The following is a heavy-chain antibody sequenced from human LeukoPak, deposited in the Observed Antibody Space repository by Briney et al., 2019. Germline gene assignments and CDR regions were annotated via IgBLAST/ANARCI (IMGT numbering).Heavy chain of an antibody. D-gene: IGHD3-16*01. Sequence: GASVKVSCKASGYTFSHYFVHWVRQAPGQGLERMGWINPKSGVTKYTQKFQGRVTIVRDTATSTVYMDLSSLTSDDTAVYFCARGWGSLYYFDFWGQGTLVTVSS. CDR2: INPKSGVT. V-gene: IGHV1-2*02. J-gene: IGHJ4*02. CDR1: GYTFSHYF. CDR3: ARGWGSLYYFDF.